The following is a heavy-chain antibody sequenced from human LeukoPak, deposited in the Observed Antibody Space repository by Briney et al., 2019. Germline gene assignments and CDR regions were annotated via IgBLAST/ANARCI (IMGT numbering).Heavy chain of an antibody. D-gene: IGHD6-6*01. J-gene: IGHJ4*02. V-gene: IGHV1-2*06. CDR1: GYSFTSHY. Sequence: WASVKVSCKASGYSFTSHYMHWVRQAPGQGLEWLGLINPSGSSTLYAQKFQGRVTMTRDTSISTAYMELSRLRSDDTAVYYCARDLSRRGVKNPDYWGQGTLVTVSS. CDR2: INPSGSST. CDR3: ARDLSRRGVKNPDY.